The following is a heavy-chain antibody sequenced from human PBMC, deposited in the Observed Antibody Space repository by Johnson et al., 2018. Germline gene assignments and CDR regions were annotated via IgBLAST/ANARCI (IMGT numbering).Heavy chain of an antibody. CDR3: ARKGPNHAFDI. D-gene: IGHD2-8*01. CDR2: IWNDGSNK. CDR1: GFSFSSYS. Sequence: QVQLQESGGGVVQPGTSLRLSCAASGFSFSSYSMDWVRQAPGKGLEWVAVIWNDGSNKYFLDSVKGRFSISRDNSRKTLYLEMNSLRVEDTAVYYCARKGPNHAFDIWGQGTMVTVSS. J-gene: IGHJ3*02. V-gene: IGHV3-33*01.